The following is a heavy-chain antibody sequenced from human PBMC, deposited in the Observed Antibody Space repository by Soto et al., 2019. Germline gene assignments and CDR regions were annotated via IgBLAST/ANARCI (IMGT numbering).Heavy chain of an antibody. Sequence: EVQLVESGGGLVQPGRSLRLSCAASGFTFDDYAMHWVRQAPGKGLEWVSGISRNRGSIGYADSVKGPLTISRDNAKNSLYLQINRLRAEDTALYSCAKDIDLRFWGSYRYTGFAYWGQVTLVTVSS. CDR2: ISRNRGSI. CDR1: GFTFDDYA. CDR3: AKDIDLRFWGSYRYTGFAY. J-gene: IGHJ4*02. D-gene: IGHD3-16*02. V-gene: IGHV3-9*01.